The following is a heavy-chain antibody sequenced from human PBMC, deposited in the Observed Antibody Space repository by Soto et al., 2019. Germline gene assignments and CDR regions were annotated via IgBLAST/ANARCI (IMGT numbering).Heavy chain of an antibody. J-gene: IGHJ3*02. D-gene: IGHD2-2*01. CDR2: IDYTGHT. CDR3: ARNVVVPAPAAFDI. CDR1: GGTIITYF. Sequence: LEILSLTCTVSGGTIITYFWNWIRQPPGKGLQWIGHIDYTGHTIYNPSLKSRVTISVDTSKNQFSLKLSSVTAADTAVYYCARNVVVPAPAAFDIWGQGTMVTVSS. V-gene: IGHV4-59*08.